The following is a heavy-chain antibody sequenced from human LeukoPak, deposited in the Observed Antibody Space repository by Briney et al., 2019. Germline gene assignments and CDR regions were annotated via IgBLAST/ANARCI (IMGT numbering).Heavy chain of an antibody. V-gene: IGHV5-51*01. Sequence: GESLKISCKGSGYRFTSYWIGWVRPMPGKGLEWMGIIYPGDSDTRYSPSFQGQVTISADKSISTAYLQWSSLKASDTAMYYCASGLITIFGVAPGAFDIWGQGTMVTVSS. D-gene: IGHD3-3*01. CDR2: IYPGDSDT. CDR3: ASGLITIFGVAPGAFDI. J-gene: IGHJ3*02. CDR1: GYRFTSYW.